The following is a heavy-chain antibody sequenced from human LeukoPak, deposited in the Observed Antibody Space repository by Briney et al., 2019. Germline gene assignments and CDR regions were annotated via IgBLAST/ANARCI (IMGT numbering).Heavy chain of an antibody. CDR2: IDDSGSA. Sequence: SETLSLTCTVSGDSIRSYYWSWIRQPPGKGLEWIGHIDDSGSANLHPSLRSRVTISVDTSKKQFSLKLSSVTAADTAVYFCVRDRAYGSGKNWFDPWGQGTQVTVSS. CDR3: VRDRAYGSGKNWFDP. CDR1: GDSIRSYY. V-gene: IGHV4-59*01. J-gene: IGHJ5*02. D-gene: IGHD3-10*01.